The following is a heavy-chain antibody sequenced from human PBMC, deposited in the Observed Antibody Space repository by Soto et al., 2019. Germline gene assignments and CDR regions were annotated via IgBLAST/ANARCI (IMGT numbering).Heavy chain of an antibody. CDR2: IYYSGST. Sequence: AETLSLNCPASFVSIINYYWSWTWLPPGKGLEWIGFIYYSGSTNYNSFLKSRVTMSVDMSRQQLSLKLNSVTAADTAVYYCASRLTLATTTGDAFDLWGQGTMVS. CDR1: FVSIINYY. V-gene: IGHV4-59*01. J-gene: IGHJ3*01. CDR3: ASRLTLATTTGDAFDL. D-gene: IGHD4-17*01.